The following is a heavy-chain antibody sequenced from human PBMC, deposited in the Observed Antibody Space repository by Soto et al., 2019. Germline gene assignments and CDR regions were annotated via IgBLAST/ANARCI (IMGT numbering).Heavy chain of an antibody. J-gene: IGHJ4*02. CDR1: GYTFTHYH. V-gene: IGHV1-46*01. CDR3: ALPKNTLGWYNF. CDR2: INPNGGST. Sequence: SVKVSCKTSGYTFTHYHVHWVRQAPGQGLEWMGAINPNGGSTTYARHLQGRVTMTSDSSTSTVYMEMGSLRSDDSAVYYCALPKNTLGWYNFWGQGTLVTVSS. D-gene: IGHD6-19*01.